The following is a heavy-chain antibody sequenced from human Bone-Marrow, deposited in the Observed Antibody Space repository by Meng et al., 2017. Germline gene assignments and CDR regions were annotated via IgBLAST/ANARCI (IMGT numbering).Heavy chain of an antibody. CDR2: IYHSGST. D-gene: IGHD6-19*01. CDR3: ASFPPPGKQWMVTDY. CDR1: GGSISSSNL. V-gene: IGHV4-4*02. Sequence: QVQLQESGTGLVKPSGTLSRTCSVSGGSISSSNLWSWGRQPPGKGLEWIGEIYHSGSTNYNPSLKSRVTISVDKSKNQFSLKLSSVTAAETAVYYCASFPPPGKQWMVTDYWGQGTLVTVSS. J-gene: IGHJ4*02.